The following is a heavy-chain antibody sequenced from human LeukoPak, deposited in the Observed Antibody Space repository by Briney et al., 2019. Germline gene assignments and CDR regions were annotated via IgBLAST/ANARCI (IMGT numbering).Heavy chain of an antibody. D-gene: IGHD3-22*01. Sequence: PSETLSLTCTVSGGSISSGSYYWSWIRQPAGKGLEWIGRIYTSGSTNYNPSLKSRVTISADTSKNQFSLNLSSVTAADTAVYYCARDAPGHYHDTSFFWGQGALVTVSS. CDR1: GGSISSGSYY. V-gene: IGHV4-61*02. J-gene: IGHJ4*02. CDR3: ARDAPGHYHDTSFF. CDR2: IYTSGST.